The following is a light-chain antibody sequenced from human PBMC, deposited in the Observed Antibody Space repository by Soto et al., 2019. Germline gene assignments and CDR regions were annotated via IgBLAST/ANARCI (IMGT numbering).Light chain of an antibody. CDR1: QSVGDS. CDR2: DAS. V-gene: IGKV1-5*01. J-gene: IGKJ1*01. CDR3: QQRSNWPRT. Sequence: RFTITCGASQSVGDSLAWYQQRPGKAPKLLIFDASTLESGVPSRFSGSGSGTEFTFTITSLQPDDFATYYCQQRSNWPRTFGQGTKVDIK.